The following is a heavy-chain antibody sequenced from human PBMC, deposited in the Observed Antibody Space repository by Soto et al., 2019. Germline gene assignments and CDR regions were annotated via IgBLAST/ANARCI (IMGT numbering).Heavy chain of an antibody. CDR1: GGTFSSYA. D-gene: IGHD3-22*01. J-gene: IGHJ6*02. Sequence: QVQLVQSGAEVKKPGSSVKVSCKASGGTFSSYAISWVRQAPGQGLEWMGGIIPIFGTANYAQKFQGRVTGTADESRSTAYMQLIRLGSEDAVVYYCAIVVRRGQSTYGMEVWGQWTTVTVSS. V-gene: IGHV1-69*12. CDR3: AIVVRRGQSTYGMEV. CDR2: IIPIFGTA.